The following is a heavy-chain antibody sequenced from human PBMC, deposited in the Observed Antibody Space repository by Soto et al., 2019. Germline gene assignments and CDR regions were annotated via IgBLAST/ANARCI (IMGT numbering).Heavy chain of an antibody. CDR1: GFTFSSYG. CDR3: ARDPSSGCIDY. Sequence: QVQLVESGGGVVQPGRSLRLSCAASGFTFSSYGMHWVRQAPGKGLEWVAVIWYDGSNKYYSDSVKGRFTISIDNSKNTLYLQMNSLRAEDTAVYYCARDPSSGCIDYWGQGTLVTVSS. D-gene: IGHD6-19*01. CDR2: IWYDGSNK. V-gene: IGHV3-33*01. J-gene: IGHJ4*02.